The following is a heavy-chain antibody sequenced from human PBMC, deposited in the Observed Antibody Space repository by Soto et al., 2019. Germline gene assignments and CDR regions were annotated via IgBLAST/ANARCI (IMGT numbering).Heavy chain of an antibody. CDR1: GFNFSTYA. Sequence: QVHLVESGGGVVQPGRSLRLSCAASGFNFSTYALHWVRQAPGKGLEWVAVISYDGSNKYFAASVKGRFTISRDNSKSTLYLQMSSLRVEDTAVYFCARTLYYDNTDFSDWGQGTLVTVS. CDR3: ARTLYYDNTDFSD. J-gene: IGHJ4*02. V-gene: IGHV3-30-3*01. D-gene: IGHD3-16*01. CDR2: ISYDGSNK.